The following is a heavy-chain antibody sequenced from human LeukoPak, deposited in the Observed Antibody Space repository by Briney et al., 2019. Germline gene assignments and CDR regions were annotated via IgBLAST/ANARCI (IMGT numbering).Heavy chain of an antibody. CDR1: GFTFNNYF. V-gene: IGHV3-23*01. Sequence: GGSLRLSCAASGFTFNNYFMTWVRQAPGKGLEWVSTISGSAGSTYYADFVKGLFTISRDNSRNTLYLQMNSLRADDTAVYYCARYCSGASCYLGLDYWGQGALVTVSS. CDR2: ISGSAGST. D-gene: IGHD2-2*01. J-gene: IGHJ4*02. CDR3: ARYCSGASCYLGLDY.